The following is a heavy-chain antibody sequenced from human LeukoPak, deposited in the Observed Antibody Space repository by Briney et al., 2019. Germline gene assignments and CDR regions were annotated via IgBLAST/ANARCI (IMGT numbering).Heavy chain of an antibody. CDR3: ATDLKQQLGFDY. CDR2: IYTSGST. V-gene: IGHV4-4*07. D-gene: IGHD6-13*01. J-gene: IGHJ4*02. Sequence: PSETLSLTCTVSGGSISSYYWSWIRQPAGKGLEWIGRIYTSGSTNYNPSLKSRVTMSVDTSKNHFSLNLTSVTAADTAVYYCATDLKQQLGFDYWGQGTLVTVSS. CDR1: GGSISSYY.